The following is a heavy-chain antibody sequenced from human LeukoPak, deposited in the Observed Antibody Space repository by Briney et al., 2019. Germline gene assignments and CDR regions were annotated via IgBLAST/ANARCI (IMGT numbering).Heavy chain of an antibody. CDR3: ARHIVVVTACWFDP. Sequence: SETLSLTCTVSGGSISSSSYYWSWIRQPPGKGLEWSGSIYYSGSTYYNPSLKSRVTISVDTSKNQFSLKLSSVTAADTAVYYCARHIVVVTACWFDPWGQGTLVTVSS. J-gene: IGHJ5*02. CDR1: GGSISSSSYY. D-gene: IGHD2-21*02. CDR2: IYYSGST. V-gene: IGHV4-39*01.